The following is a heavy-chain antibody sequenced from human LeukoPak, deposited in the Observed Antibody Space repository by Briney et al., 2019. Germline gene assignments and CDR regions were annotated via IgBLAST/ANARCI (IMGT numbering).Heavy chain of an antibody. D-gene: IGHD2-8*01. CDR2: ISGGGGRT. CDR3: AHRTNRYWLDP. CDR1: GFTSSSYA. Sequence: PGGSLRLSCAASGFTSSSYAMSWVPPAPEEGLEWVSGISGGGGRTYYGDSVKGRFTISRHNSKNTLYLQMNSLRAEDTAVYYCAHRTNRYWLDPWGQGTLVTVSS. V-gene: IGHV3-23*02. J-gene: IGHJ5*02.